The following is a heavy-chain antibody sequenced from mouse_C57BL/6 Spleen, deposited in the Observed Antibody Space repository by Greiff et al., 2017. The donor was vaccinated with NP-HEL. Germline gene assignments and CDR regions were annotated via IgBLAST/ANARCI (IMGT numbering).Heavy chain of an antibody. CDR3: ARGYYGDY. CDR2: INPGSGGT. J-gene: IGHJ2*01. Sequence: QVQLKQSGAELVRPGTSVKVSCKASGYAFTNYLIEWVKQRPGQGLEWIGVINPGSGGTNYNEKFKGKATLTADKSSSTAYMQLSSLTSEDSAVYFCARGYYGDYWGRGSTLAVSS. V-gene: IGHV1-54*01. CDR1: GYAFTNYL. D-gene: IGHD2-1*01.